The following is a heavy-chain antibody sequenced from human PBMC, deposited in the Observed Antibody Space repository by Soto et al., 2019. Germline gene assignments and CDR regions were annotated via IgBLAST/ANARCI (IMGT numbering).Heavy chain of an antibody. V-gene: IGHV1-18*04. J-gene: IGHJ5*02. D-gene: IGHD6-6*01. CDR3: ARGGVAARPGWFDP. CDR2: ISAYNGNT. CDR1: GYTFTSYG. Sequence: ASLKVSCRASGYTFTSYGISCVRQAPGQGLGWMGCISAYNGNTNYAQKLQGRVTMTTDTSTSTAYMELRSLRSDDTAVYYCARGGVAARPGWFDPWGQGTLVTVCS.